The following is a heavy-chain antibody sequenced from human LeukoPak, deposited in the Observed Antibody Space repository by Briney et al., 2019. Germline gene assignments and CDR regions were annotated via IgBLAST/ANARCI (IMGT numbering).Heavy chain of an antibody. CDR2: IKQDGSEK. J-gene: IGHJ3*02. Sequence: GGSLRFSGAASGFTFSSYWRSGVRQAPGKGREGGANIKQDGSEKYYVDSVKGRFTISRDNAKNSLYLQMNSLRAEDTAVYYCARVKRKAPPHDAFDIWGQGTMVTVSS. CDR1: GFTFSSYW. V-gene: IGHV3-7*01. D-gene: IGHD1-14*01. CDR3: ARVKRKAPPHDAFDI.